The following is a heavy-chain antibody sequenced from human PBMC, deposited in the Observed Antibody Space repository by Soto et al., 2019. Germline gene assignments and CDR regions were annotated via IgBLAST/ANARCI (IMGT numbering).Heavy chain of an antibody. D-gene: IGHD2-15*01. Sequence: EVQLLESGGGLVQPGGSLRLSCLGSGFTFSSYDMTWVRQAPGKGLEWVSTVSKTGLTTYYADSVKGRFTISRDNSKNTLSLQMHSLRAEDTALYYCAKRYCSGAGCALFDHWGQGTLVTVAS. CDR1: GFTFSSYD. CDR2: VSKTGLTT. CDR3: AKRYCSGAGCALFDH. J-gene: IGHJ4*02. V-gene: IGHV3-23*01.